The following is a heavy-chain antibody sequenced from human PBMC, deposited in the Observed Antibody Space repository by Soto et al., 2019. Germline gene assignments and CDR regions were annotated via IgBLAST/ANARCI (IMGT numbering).Heavy chain of an antibody. V-gene: IGHV1-18*01. Sequence: ASVKVSCKASGYTFTSYGISWVRQAPGQGLEWMGWISAYNGNTNYAQKLQGRVTMTRDTSTSTVYMELSSLRSEDTAVYYCARVVGSYLNYWGQGTLVTVSS. CDR2: ISAYNGNT. CDR3: ARVVGSYLNY. J-gene: IGHJ4*02. CDR1: GYTFTSYG. D-gene: IGHD1-26*01.